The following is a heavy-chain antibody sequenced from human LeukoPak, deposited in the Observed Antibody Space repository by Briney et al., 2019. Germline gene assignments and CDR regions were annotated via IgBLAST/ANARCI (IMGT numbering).Heavy chain of an antibody. CDR1: GFTFSSYW. CDR2: ISSDGSST. V-gene: IGHV3-74*01. D-gene: IGHD5-12*01. J-gene: IGHJ4*02. Sequence: GGSLRLSCAASGFTFSSYWMHWVRQAPGKGLVWVSRISSDGSSTSYADSVKGRFTISRDNAKNTLYLQMNSLRAEDTAVYYCATYSGYDSGIDYWGQGTLVTVS. CDR3: ATYSGYDSGIDY.